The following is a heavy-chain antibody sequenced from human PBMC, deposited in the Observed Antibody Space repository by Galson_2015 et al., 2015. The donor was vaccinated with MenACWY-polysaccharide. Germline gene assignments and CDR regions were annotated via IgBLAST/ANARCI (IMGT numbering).Heavy chain of an antibody. Sequence: SLRLSCAASGFTFSSYGMHWVRQAPGKGLEWVAFTSYDGSNKYYADSVKGRFTISRDNSKNTLYLQMNSLRTEDTAVYYRAKTYSSNWYSNDYWGQGTLVTVSS. CDR3: AKTYSSNWYSNDY. D-gene: IGHD6-13*01. J-gene: IGHJ4*02. CDR1: GFTFSSYG. CDR2: TSYDGSNK. V-gene: IGHV3-30*18.